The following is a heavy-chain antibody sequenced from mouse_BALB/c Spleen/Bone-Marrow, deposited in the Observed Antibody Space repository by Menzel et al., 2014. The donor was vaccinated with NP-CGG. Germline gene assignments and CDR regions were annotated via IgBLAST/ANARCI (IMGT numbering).Heavy chain of an antibody. V-gene: IGHV1-20*02. Sequence: EVQLQQSGPELVKPGASVKISCKASGYSFTGYFMNWVMQSHGKSLEWIGRINPYNGDTFYNQKFKGKATVTVDKSSSTAHMELRSLASEDSAVYYCARDYYDYYFDYWGQGTTLTVSS. CDR3: ARDYYDYYFDY. D-gene: IGHD2-4*01. CDR1: GYSFTGYF. CDR2: INPYNGDT. J-gene: IGHJ2*01.